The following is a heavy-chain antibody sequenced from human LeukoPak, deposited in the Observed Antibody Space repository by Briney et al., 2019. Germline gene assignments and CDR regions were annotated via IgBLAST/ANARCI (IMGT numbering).Heavy chain of an antibody. V-gene: IGHV4-61*02. CDR3: ATQGSGYYYYYYMDV. CDR1: GGSISSGSYY. CDR2: IYTSGST. J-gene: IGHJ6*03. Sequence: SQTLSLTCTVSGGSISSGSYYWSWIRQPAGKGLEWIGRIYTSGSTNYNPSLKSRVTISVDTSKNQFSLKLSSVTAADTAVYYCATQGSGYYYYYYMDVWGKGTTVTVSS. D-gene: IGHD3-10*01.